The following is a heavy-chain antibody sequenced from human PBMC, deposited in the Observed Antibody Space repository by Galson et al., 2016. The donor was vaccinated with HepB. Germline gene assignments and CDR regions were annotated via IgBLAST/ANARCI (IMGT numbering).Heavy chain of an antibody. Sequence: SETLSLTCAVSGGSISTTNWWSWVRQPPGKGLEWIGEIYHGGNTNYNPSLPSLKSRVTISVDTSKNQVSLRLNSVTAADTAVYYCARVSAGVRGWFDPWGQGTLVTVSS. V-gene: IGHV4-4*02. D-gene: IGHD3-10*01. CDR2: IYHGGNT. CDR3: ARVSAGVRGWFDP. CDR1: GGSISTTNW. J-gene: IGHJ5*02.